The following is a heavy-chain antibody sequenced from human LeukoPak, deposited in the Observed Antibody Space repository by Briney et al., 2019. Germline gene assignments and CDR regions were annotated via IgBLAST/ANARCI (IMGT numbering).Heavy chain of an antibody. D-gene: IGHD3-10*01. J-gene: IGHJ4*02. CDR1: GGSISSSTYY. V-gene: IGHV4-39*01. CDR2: FYYSGST. Sequence: PSETLSLTCTVSGGSISSSTYYWGWIRQPPGKGLEWIGSFYYSGSTYYNPSLRSRVTISVDTSKNQVSLKLFSVTAADTAVYYCARRTDDLGSYFDYWGQGTLVTVSS. CDR3: ARRTDDLGSYFDY.